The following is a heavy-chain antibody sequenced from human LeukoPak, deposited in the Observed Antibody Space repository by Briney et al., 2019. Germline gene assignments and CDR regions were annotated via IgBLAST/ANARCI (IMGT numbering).Heavy chain of an antibody. Sequence: GASVKVSCKASGYTFTSYYMHWVRQAPGQGLEWMGWILHDSGGTHYAQKFEGRFIVTRDMSTSTVYMELSRLSPDDTAVYYCARDWNWGPDHWGQGSLVTVSS. V-gene: IGHV1-2*02. J-gene: IGHJ4*02. CDR3: ARDWNWGPDH. CDR2: ILHDSGGT. D-gene: IGHD7-27*01. CDR1: GYTFTSYY.